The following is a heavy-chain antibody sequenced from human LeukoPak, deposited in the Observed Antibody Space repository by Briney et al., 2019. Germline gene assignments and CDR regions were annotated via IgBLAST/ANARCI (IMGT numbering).Heavy chain of an antibody. CDR2: ISWNSGSI. CDR3: AKDRGPYYDFWSGYSPDY. D-gene: IGHD3-3*01. Sequence: GGSLRLSCAASGFTFDDYAMHWVRHAPGKGLEWVSGISWNSGSIGYADSVKGRFTISRDNAKNSPYLQMNSLRAEDTALYYCAKDRGPYYDFWSGYSPDYWGQGTLVTVSS. CDR1: GFTFDDYA. V-gene: IGHV3-9*01. J-gene: IGHJ4*02.